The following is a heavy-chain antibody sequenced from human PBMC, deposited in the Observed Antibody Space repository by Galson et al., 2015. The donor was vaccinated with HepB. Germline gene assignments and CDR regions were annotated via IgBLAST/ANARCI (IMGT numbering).Heavy chain of an antibody. Sequence: SLRLSCAASGFTLSSYTMNWVRQAPGKGLEWVSSISSSSSYIYYADSVKGRFTISRDSAKNSLYLQMNSLRAEDTAVYYCAIDFRSGYYFYYGMDVWGQGPTVTVSS. V-gene: IGHV3-21*01. J-gene: IGHJ6*02. CDR3: AIDFRSGYYFYYGMDV. CDR2: ISSSSSYI. CDR1: GFTLSSYT. D-gene: IGHD2-15*01.